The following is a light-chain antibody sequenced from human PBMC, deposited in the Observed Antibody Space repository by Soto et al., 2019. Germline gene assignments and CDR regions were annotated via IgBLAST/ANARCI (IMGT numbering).Light chain of an antibody. J-gene: IGKJ4*01. CDR2: GAS. V-gene: IGKV3-20*01. Sequence: ENVLTQSPGTLSLSPGERATLSCRASQSISSSYLAWCQQKPGHPPRLLIYGASNRATGIPDRFSGSGSGTEFTLTISRLEPEDFAVYYCQQYSGSPPLTFGGGTKVEIK. CDR3: QQYSGSPPLT. CDR1: QSISSSY.